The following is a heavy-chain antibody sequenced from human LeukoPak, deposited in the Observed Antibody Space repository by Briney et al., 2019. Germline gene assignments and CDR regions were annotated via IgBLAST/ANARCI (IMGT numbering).Heavy chain of an antibody. J-gene: IGHJ4*02. CDR1: GFTFSSKD. V-gene: IGHV3-21*01. D-gene: IGHD1-26*01. Sequence: GVSLGLFCAASGFTFSSKDRSWVRQAPGKGLEWDPSIRRIKSYIYYADSVNGRLTISRDNAKNSLYLRMNSLRAEDMAVYYCGRDNSGSYVYWRQGTLVTVPS. CDR3: GRDNSGSYVY. CDR2: IRRIKSYI.